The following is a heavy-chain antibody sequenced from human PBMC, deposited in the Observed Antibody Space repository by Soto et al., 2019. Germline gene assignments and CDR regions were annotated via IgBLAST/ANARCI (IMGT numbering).Heavy chain of an antibody. J-gene: IGHJ6*02. CDR1: GFTFSSYA. V-gene: IGHV3-23*01. Sequence: LRLSCAASGFTFSSYAMSWVRQAPGKGLEWVSAISGSGGSTYYADSVKGRFTISRDNSKNTLYLQMNSLRAEDTAVYYCAKGGRGYSSSPYYYYGMDVWGQGTTVTVSS. D-gene: IGHD6-6*01. CDR3: AKGGRGYSSSPYYYYGMDV. CDR2: ISGSGGST.